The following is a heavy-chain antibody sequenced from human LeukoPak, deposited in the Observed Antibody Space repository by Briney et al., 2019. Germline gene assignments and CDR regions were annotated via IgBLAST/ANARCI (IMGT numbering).Heavy chain of an antibody. CDR3: ARVDSSNWYDSRGYFDY. J-gene: IGHJ4*02. V-gene: IGHV1-24*01. CDR2: FHPEDGET. Sequence: EASVKVSCKVSGYTVTELSMHWVRQSPGKGLEWMGGFHPEDGETIYAQKFQGRVTMTEDTSTDTAYMELSSLRSEDTAVYYCARVDSSNWYDSRGYFDYWGQGTLVTVSS. CDR1: GYTVTELS. D-gene: IGHD6-13*01.